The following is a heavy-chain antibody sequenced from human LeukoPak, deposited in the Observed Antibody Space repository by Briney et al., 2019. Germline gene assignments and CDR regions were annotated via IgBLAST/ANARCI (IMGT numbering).Heavy chain of an antibody. V-gene: IGHV3-23*01. CDR1: GFTFTIYV. D-gene: IGHD1-26*01. CDR2: ISGRGGST. CDR3: AEEVGNTYPTFDY. J-gene: IGHJ4*02. Sequence: GGSLRLSSASSGFTFTIYVMSWVRHPPGKGLQWVSSISGRGGSTYYADSVKGRFTISRDDSKNTLYLQMNSLRVEDTAVYYCAEEVGNTYPTFDYWGQGTLVTVSS.